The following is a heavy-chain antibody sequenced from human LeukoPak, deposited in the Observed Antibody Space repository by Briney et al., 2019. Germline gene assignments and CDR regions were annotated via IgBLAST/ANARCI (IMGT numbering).Heavy chain of an antibody. J-gene: IGHJ3*02. V-gene: IGHV1-2*02. CDR2: INPNSGGT. D-gene: IGHD4-11*01. Sequence: ASVKVSCKASGYTFTSYGISWVRQAPGQGLEWMGWINPNSGGTNYAQKFQGRVTMTRDTSISTAYMELSRLRSDDTAVYYCARGSNYDAFDIWGQGTMVTVSS. CDR1: GYTFTSYG. CDR3: ARGSNYDAFDI.